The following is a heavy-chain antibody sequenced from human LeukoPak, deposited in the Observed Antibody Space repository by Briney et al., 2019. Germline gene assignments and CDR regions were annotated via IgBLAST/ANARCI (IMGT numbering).Heavy chain of an antibody. CDR2: ITGSSDYI. J-gene: IGHJ4*02. Sequence: PGGSLRLSCAASGFTFSRYSVNWVRQAPGKGLEWVSCITGSSDYIIYADSVRGRFTISRDNAKNSLYLQMNSLRAEDTAVYYCAKFKGHYGDSEYYFDYWGQGTLVTVSS. CDR3: AKFKGHYGDSEYYFDY. V-gene: IGHV3-21*01. CDR1: GFTFSRYS. D-gene: IGHD3-10*01.